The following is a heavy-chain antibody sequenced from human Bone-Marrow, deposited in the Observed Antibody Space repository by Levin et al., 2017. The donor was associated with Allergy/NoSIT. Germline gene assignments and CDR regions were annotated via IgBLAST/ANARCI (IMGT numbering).Heavy chain of an antibody. CDR1: GFTFSDYA. CDR3: ARGPPYHYSTSGYYYGEYLDN. CDR2: ISGSGAGA. V-gene: IGHV3-23*01. Sequence: PGGSLRLSCAASGFTFSDYAMSWVRQAPGKGLVWVSSISGSGAGAFYGDSVKGRSTISRDNSKRTLFLEMSSLGAEDTAIYYCARGPPYHYSTSGYYYGEYLDNWGQGALVTVSS. J-gene: IGHJ4*02. D-gene: IGHD3-22*01.